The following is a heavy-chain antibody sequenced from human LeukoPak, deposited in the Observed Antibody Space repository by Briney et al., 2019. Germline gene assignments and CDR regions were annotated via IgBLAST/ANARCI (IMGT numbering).Heavy chain of an antibody. J-gene: IGHJ4*02. Sequence: SETLSLTCTVSGDSISSSWSWIRQPPGKGLEWIGYIYYRGSTNYNPSLKSRVSMSVDTSKNQFSLKLSSVTAADTAVYYCARDSCSSTSCYPDYWGQGTLVTVSS. V-gene: IGHV4-59*01. CDR3: ARDSCSSTSCYPDY. CDR2: IYYRGST. CDR1: GDSISSS. D-gene: IGHD2-2*01.